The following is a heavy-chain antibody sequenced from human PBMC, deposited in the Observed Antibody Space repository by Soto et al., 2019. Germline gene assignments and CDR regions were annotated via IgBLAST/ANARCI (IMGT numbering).Heavy chain of an antibody. CDR1: GYTFTGYY. CDR2: INPNSGGT. J-gene: IGHJ3*02. Sequence: ASVKVSCKASGYTFTGYYMHWVRQAPGQGLEWMGWINPNSGGTNYAQKFQGWVTMTRDTSIGTAYMELSRLRSDDTAVYYCARATEGGADAFDIWGQGTMVTVSS. CDR3: ARATEGGADAFDI. D-gene: IGHD1-26*01. V-gene: IGHV1-2*04.